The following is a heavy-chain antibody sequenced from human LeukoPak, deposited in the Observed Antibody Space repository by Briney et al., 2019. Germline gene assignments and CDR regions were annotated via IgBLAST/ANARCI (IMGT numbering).Heavy chain of an antibody. J-gene: IGHJ5*02. Sequence: PSETLSRTCTVSGGSVSSYYCSWIRQSPGKGLEWIGYVHYSGSTNYNPSLRSRVTISIDTSKNQFSLNLSSVTAADTAVYYCARAKYYYDSSFPNWFGPWGQGTLVTVSS. CDR1: GGSVSSYY. V-gene: IGHV4-59*02. D-gene: IGHD3-22*01. CDR2: VHYSGST. CDR3: ARAKYYYDSSFPNWFGP.